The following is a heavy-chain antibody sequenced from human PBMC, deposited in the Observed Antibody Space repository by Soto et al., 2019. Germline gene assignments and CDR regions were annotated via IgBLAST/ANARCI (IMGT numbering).Heavy chain of an antibody. CDR1: GGSISSGDYY. J-gene: IGHJ4*02. D-gene: IGHD2-15*01. Sequence: SETLSLTCAVYGGSISSGDYYWSWIRQHPGKGLEWIGYIYYSGSTYYNPSLKSRVIISVDTSKNQFSLKLSSVTAADTAVYYCAKYRGGSFDWGQGTLVTVSS. CDR2: IYYSGST. V-gene: IGHV4-31*11. CDR3: AKYRGGSFD.